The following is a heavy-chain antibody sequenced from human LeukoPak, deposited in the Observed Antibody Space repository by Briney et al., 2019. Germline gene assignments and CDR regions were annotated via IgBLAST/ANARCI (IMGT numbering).Heavy chain of an antibody. CDR3: ARGRRRVVPAAPAIMKPNGLYYFDY. CDR1: GGSFSGYY. J-gene: IGHJ4*02. CDR2: INHSGST. Sequence: PSEALSLTCAVYGGSFSGYYWRWIRQPPGKGLEWIGDINHSGSTNYNPSLKSRVTISVDTSKNQFSLKLSSVTAADTAVYYCARGRRRVVPAAPAIMKPNGLYYFDYWGQGTLVTVSS. V-gene: IGHV4-34*01. D-gene: IGHD2-2*01.